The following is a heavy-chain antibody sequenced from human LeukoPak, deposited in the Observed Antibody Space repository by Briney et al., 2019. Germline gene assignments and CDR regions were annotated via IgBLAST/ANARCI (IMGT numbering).Heavy chain of an antibody. CDR1: GGSISSGDYY. V-gene: IGHV4-61*08. CDR3: AREVWFGELDP. D-gene: IGHD3-10*01. J-gene: IGHJ5*02. Sequence: SETLSLTCTVSGGSISSGDYYWSWIRQPPGKGLEWIGYIYYSGSTNYNPSLKSRVTISVDTSKNQFSLKLSSVTAADTAVYYCAREVWFGELDPWGQGTLVTVSS. CDR2: IYYSGST.